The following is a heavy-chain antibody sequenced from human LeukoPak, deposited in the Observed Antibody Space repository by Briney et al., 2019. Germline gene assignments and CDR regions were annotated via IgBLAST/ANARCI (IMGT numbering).Heavy chain of an antibody. CDR3: AREGFWSGSIYYYYYMDV. V-gene: IGHV3-48*03. CDR2: ISSSGSTI. J-gene: IGHJ6*03. Sequence: GGSLRLSCAASGFTFSTYEMNWVRQAPGKGLEWVSYISSSGSTIYYADSVKGRFTISRDNAKNSLYLQMNSLRAEDTAVYYCAREGFWSGSIYYYYYMDVWGKGTTVTVSS. CDR1: GFTFSTYE. D-gene: IGHD3-3*01.